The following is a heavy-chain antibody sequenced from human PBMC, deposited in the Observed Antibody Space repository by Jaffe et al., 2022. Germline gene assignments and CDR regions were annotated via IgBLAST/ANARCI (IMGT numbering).Heavy chain of an antibody. Sequence: EVQLVESGGGLVQPGRSLRLSCTASGFTFGDYAMSWFRQAPGKGLEWVGFIRSKAYGGTTEYAASVKGRFTISRDDSKSIAYLQMNSLKTEDTAVYYCTRSGQGSVTTQIDYWGQGTLVTVSS. V-gene: IGHV3-49*03. CDR3: TRSGQGSVTTQIDY. CDR1: GFTFGDYA. CDR2: IRSKAYGGTT. D-gene: IGHD4-4*01. J-gene: IGHJ4*02.